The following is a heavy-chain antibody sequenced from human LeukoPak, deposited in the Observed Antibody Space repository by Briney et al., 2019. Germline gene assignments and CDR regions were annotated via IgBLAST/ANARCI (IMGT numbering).Heavy chain of an antibody. Sequence: SETLSLTCTVSGGFIGSSSFYWAWIRQPPGKGLEWIGSLAYSGNTYYKSSLKSRVTLSVDASKNQFSLNLTSVTAADTALFYCASSTSYYYDSSGYFEYWGQGILVTVSS. CDR3: ASSTSYYYDSSGYFEY. CDR2: LAYSGNT. V-gene: IGHV4-39*01. CDR1: GGFIGSSSFY. D-gene: IGHD3-22*01. J-gene: IGHJ4*02.